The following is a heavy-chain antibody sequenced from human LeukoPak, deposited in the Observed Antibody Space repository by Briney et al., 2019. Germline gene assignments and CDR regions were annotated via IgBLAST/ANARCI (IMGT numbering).Heavy chain of an antibody. CDR2: INHSGST. D-gene: IGHD3-10*01. Sequence: SETLSLTCAVYGGSFSGYYWSWIRQPPGKGLEWIGEINHSGSTNYNPSLKSRVTISVDTSKNQFSLKLSSVTAADTAVYYCARAMIGYYGSGSYYYFDYWGQGTLVTVSS. J-gene: IGHJ4*02. CDR3: ARAMIGYYGSGSYYYFDY. CDR1: GGSFSGYY. V-gene: IGHV4-34*01.